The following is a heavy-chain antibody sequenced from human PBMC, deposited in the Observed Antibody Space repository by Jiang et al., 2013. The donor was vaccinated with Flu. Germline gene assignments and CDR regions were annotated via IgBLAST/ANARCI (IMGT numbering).Heavy chain of an antibody. CDR1: GYTFMNYA. CDR3: ASGYSSGWHFRFGY. Sequence: GAEVKKPGASVRISCSASGYTFMNYAFYWVRQAPGQRPEWMGWIHVGNGDTKYSEKFQGRVTFSRDASASAAYMELSSLRSEDTAIYYCASGYSSGWHFRFGYWGLGTLVTVSS. D-gene: IGHD6-19*01. J-gene: IGHJ4*02. V-gene: IGHV1-3*01. CDR2: IHVGNGDT.